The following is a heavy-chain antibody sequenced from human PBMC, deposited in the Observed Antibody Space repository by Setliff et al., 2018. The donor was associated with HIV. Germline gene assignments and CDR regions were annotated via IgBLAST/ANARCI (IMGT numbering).Heavy chain of an antibody. D-gene: IGHD5-12*01. CDR3: APIRDGYNYFFDQ. V-gene: IGHV3-23*01. Sequence: GGSLRLSCTASGFTFRYFTMSWVRQAPGKGLEWVSIISGSGGRTDSMKGRFTISRDNSKNTLYLQMNSLRAEDTAIYYCAPIRDGYNYFFDQWGQGTLVTVSS. CDR2: ISGSGGRT. CDR1: GFTFRYFT. J-gene: IGHJ4*02.